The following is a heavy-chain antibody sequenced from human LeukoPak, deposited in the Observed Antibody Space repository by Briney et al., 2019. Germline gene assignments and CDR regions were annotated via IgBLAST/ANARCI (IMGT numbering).Heavy chain of an antibody. V-gene: IGHV1-2*02. Sequence: ASVKVSCKASVYTFTGYYMHWVRQAPGQGLEWMGWINPNSGGTNYAQKFQGRVTTTRDTSISTAYMELSRLRSDDTAVYYCARVSRMVRGVIPTKYYFDYWGQGTLVTVSS. CDR2: INPNSGGT. J-gene: IGHJ4*02. D-gene: IGHD3-10*01. CDR3: ARVSRMVRGVIPTKYYFDY. CDR1: VYTFTGYY.